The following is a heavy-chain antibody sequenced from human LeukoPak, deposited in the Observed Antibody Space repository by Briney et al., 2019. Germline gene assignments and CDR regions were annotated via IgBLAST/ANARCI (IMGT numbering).Heavy chain of an antibody. Sequence: GGSLRLSCAASGFTVSSNYVSWVRQAPGKGLEWVSVIYSGGSTYYADSVKGRFTISRDNSKNTLYLQMNSLRAEDTAVYYCARDGSWCSSTSCYTTNYYYYGMDVWGQGTTVTVSS. D-gene: IGHD2-2*02. CDR2: IYSGGST. J-gene: IGHJ6*02. CDR1: GFTVSSNY. CDR3: ARDGSWCSSTSCYTTNYYYYGMDV. V-gene: IGHV3-66*01.